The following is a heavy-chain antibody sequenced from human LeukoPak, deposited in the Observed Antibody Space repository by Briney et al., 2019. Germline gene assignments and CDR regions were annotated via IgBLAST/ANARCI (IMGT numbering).Heavy chain of an antibody. CDR3: AKDFLPVGTPSNYFDY. J-gene: IGHJ4*02. CDR1: GYTFSNYG. D-gene: IGHD4-23*01. Sequence: ASVKVSCKTSGYTFSNYGIVWVRQAPGQGFEWMGWISAYKGDTIYAQKFQGRVTMTTDTSTTTAYMELRSLRSEDTAVYYCAKDFLPVGTPSNYFDYWGQGTLVTVSS. V-gene: IGHV1-18*01. CDR2: ISAYKGDT.